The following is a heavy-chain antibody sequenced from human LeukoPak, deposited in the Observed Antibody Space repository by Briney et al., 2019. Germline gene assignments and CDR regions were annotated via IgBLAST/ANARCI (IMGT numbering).Heavy chain of an antibody. CDR3: ARDGPTDYFDY. V-gene: IGHV4-30-4*01. J-gene: IGHJ4*02. CDR2: IYYSGST. Sequence: SQTLSLTCTVSGGSISSGDYYWSWIRQPPGKGLEWIGYIYYSGSTYYNPSLKSRVTISVDTSKNQISLNLSSVTAADTAVYYCARDGPTDYFDYWGQGTLVTVSS. CDR1: GGSISSGDYY. D-gene: IGHD4-17*01.